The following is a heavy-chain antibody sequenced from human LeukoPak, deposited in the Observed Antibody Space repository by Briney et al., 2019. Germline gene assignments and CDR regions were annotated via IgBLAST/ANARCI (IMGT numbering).Heavy chain of an antibody. CDR1: GLTFSNFA. CDR3: VGGWYWFDP. V-gene: IGHV3-23*01. D-gene: IGHD6-19*01. CDR2: IYSDGRT. J-gene: IGHJ5*02. Sequence: GGSLRLSCAASGLTFSNFAMSWVRQTPGKRLEWVSEIYSDGRTYYAASVKGRFTISRDNAKNSLYLQMNSLRAEDTAVYYCVGGWYWFDPWGQGTLVTVSS.